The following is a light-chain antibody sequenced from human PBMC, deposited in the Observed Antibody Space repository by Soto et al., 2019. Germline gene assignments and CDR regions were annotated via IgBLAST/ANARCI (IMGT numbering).Light chain of an antibody. V-gene: IGKV2-28*01. CDR3: AQGLQTPLT. CDR1: RSLLSSNGYNY. CDR2: LGS. Sequence: DVVMTQSPLSLPVTPGEPASISCRSSRSLLSSNGYNYLNWYLQKPGQSPQLLIYLGSNRASGGPDRFSGSGSGTDFTLKISRVEAEDVGVYYCAQGLQTPLTFGGGTKVDIK. J-gene: IGKJ4*01.